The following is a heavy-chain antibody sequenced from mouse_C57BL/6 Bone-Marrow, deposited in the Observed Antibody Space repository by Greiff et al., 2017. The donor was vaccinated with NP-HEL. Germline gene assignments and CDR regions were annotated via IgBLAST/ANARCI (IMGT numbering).Heavy chain of an antibody. V-gene: IGHV5-16*01. D-gene: IGHD1-1*01. CDR2: INYDGSST. CDR1: GFTFSDYY. Sequence: EVQLQESEGGLVQPGSSMKLSCTASGFTFSDYYMAWVRQVPEKGLEWVANINYDGSSTYYLDSLKSRFIISRDNAKNILYLQMSSLKSEDTATYYCARGEAYYGSSYYFDYWGQGTTLTVSS. J-gene: IGHJ2*01. CDR3: ARGEAYYGSSYYFDY.